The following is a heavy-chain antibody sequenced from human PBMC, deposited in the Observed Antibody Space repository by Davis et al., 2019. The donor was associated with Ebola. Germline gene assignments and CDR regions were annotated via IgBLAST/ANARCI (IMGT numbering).Heavy chain of an antibody. J-gene: IGHJ4*02. CDR3: ASGLTYPRLVSIADY. Sequence: SVKVSCKASGYTFTSYGISWVRQAPGQGLEWMGGTIPIFGTANYAQKFQGRVTITADESTSTAYMELSSLRSEDTAVYYCASGLTYPRLVSIADYWGQGTLVTVSS. CDR1: GYTFTSYG. D-gene: IGHD6-6*01. CDR2: TIPIFGTA. V-gene: IGHV1-69*13.